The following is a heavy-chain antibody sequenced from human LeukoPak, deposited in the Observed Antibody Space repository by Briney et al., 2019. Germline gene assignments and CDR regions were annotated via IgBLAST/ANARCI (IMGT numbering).Heavy chain of an antibody. V-gene: IGHV3-30*09. J-gene: IGHJ5*02. D-gene: IGHD2-8*01. CDR2: VSYDGTDT. Sequence: PGRSLRLSCAASGFTFTNYAMNWVRQAPGKGLEWVATVSYDGTDTSYADSVKGRFAIFRDNSKNTLYLQMNSLRTEDTVVYYCVRVSGFCTNGVCPSFDPWGQGTLVTVSS. CDR3: VRVSGFCTNGVCPSFDP. CDR1: GFTFTNYA.